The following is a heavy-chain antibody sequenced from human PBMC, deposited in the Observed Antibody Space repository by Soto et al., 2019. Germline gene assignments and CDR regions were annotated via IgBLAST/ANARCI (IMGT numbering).Heavy chain of an antibody. CDR3: AKGGSGSYPNAFDI. J-gene: IGHJ3*02. D-gene: IGHD3-10*01. CDR1: GGSISSSSYY. CDR2: IYYSGST. Sequence: PSETLSLTCTVSGGSISSSSYYWGWIRQPPGKGLEWIGSIYYSGSTYYNPSLKSRVTISVDTSKNQFSLKLSSVTAADTAVYYCAKGGSGSYPNAFDIWGQGTMVSVS. V-gene: IGHV4-39*01.